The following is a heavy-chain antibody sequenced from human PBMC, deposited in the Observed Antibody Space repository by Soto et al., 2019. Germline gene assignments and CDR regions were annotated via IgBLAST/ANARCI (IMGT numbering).Heavy chain of an antibody. J-gene: IGHJ3*02. CDR2: ISGSGGST. D-gene: IGHD4-17*01. CDR3: AKDLPTSRDYVRFLGAFDI. V-gene: IGHV3-23*01. CDR1: GFTFSSYA. Sequence: EVQLLESGGGLVQPGGSLRLSCAASGFTFSSYAMSWVRQAPGKGLEWVSAISGSGGSTYYADSVKGRFTISRDNSKNTLDLQMNSLRAEDTAVYYCAKDLPTSRDYVRFLGAFDIWGQGTMVTVSS.